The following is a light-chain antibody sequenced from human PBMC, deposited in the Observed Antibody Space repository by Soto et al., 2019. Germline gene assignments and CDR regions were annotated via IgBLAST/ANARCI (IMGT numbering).Light chain of an antibody. CDR3: SSYTSSSPRV. V-gene: IGLV2-14*01. CDR1: SSDVGGYNY. J-gene: IGLJ2*01. CDR2: HVS. Sequence: QSVLTQPASVSGSPGQSITISCTGTSSDVGGYNYVSWYQQHPGKAPKLMIYHVSNRPSGVSNRFSGSKSCNTASLTISGLQAEDEADYYCSSYTSSSPRVFGGGTQLPVL.